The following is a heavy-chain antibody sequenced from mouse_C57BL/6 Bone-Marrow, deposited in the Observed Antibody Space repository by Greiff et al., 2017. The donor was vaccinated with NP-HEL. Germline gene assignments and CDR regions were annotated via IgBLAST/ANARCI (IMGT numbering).Heavy chain of an antibody. V-gene: IGHV5-16*01. CDR3: ARDRYYDYDGGAMDY. CDR2: INYDGSST. CDR1: GFTFSDYY. Sequence: EVQLVESEGGLVQPGSSMTLSCTASGFTFSDYYMAWVRQVPEKGLEWVANINYDGSSTYYLDSLKSRFIISRDNAKNMLDLQMSSLKSEDTATYYCARDRYYDYDGGAMDYWGQGTSVTVSS. D-gene: IGHD2-4*01. J-gene: IGHJ4*01.